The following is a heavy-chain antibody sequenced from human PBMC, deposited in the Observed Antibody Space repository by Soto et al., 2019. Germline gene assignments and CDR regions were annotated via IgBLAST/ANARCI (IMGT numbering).Heavy chain of an antibody. CDR1: GFTFSSYA. D-gene: IGHD3-16*02. J-gene: IGHJ4*02. V-gene: IGHV3-7*05. CDR2: IKQDGSEK. Sequence: PGGSLRLSCAASGFTFSSYAMHWVRQAPGRGLEWVANIKQDGSEKYYVDSVKGRFTISRDNAKNSLYLQMNSLRAEDTAVYYCARDPLSDYVWGSYLFFPPPDYWGQGTLVTVPS. CDR3: ARDPLSDYVWGSYLFFPPPDY.